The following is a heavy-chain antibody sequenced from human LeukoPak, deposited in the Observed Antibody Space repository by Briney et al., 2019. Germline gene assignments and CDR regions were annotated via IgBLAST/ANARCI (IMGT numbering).Heavy chain of an antibody. CDR1: GGTFSSYA. CDR3: ARDLFSGTGDTWFDP. J-gene: IGHJ5*02. CDR2: IIPIFGTA. D-gene: IGHD3-10*01. V-gene: IGHV1-69*13. Sequence: GASVKVSCKASGGTFSSYAISWVRQAPGQGLEWMGGIIPIFGTANYAQKFQGRVTITADESTSTAYMELHRLRSDDTAVYYCARDLFSGTGDTWFDPWGQGTLVTVSS.